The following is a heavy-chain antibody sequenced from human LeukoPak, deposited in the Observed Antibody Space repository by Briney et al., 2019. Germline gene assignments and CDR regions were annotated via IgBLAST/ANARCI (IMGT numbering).Heavy chain of an antibody. CDR1: GDSLRKSTFY. V-gene: IGHV4-39*07. CDR2: IYYSGGA. D-gene: IGHD3-16*01. CDR3: ARDAQIRAASGLWDYYYYYYMDV. Sequence: SETLSLTCTVSGDSLRKSTFYWVWIRQPPGKGLEWIGSIYYSGGADYNPSLQSRVTISVDTSKNEFSLKVRSVTAADTAVYYCARDAQIRAASGLWDYYYYYYMDVWGKGTTVTVSS. J-gene: IGHJ6*03.